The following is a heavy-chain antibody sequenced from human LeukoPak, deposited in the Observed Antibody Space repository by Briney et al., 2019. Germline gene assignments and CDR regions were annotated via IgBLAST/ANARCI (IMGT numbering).Heavy chain of an antibody. Sequence: PGGSLRLSCAASGFTFRNAWMSWVRQAPGKGLEWIGRIKSQTDGGTIAYAAPVKGRFTISRDDSKNTLALQMNSLKTEDTAVYYCATAAGIAAPGTKGLDYWGQGTLVTVSS. CDR3: ATAAGIAAPGTKGLDY. CDR1: GFTFRNAW. CDR2: IKSQTDGGTI. J-gene: IGHJ4*02. V-gene: IGHV3-15*01. D-gene: IGHD6-13*01.